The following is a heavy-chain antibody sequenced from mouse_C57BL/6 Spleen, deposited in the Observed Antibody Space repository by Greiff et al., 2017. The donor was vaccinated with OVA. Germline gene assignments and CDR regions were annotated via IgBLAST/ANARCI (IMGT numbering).Heavy chain of an antibody. CDR3: ARLGDYDDWYFDV. CDR2: INPNNGGT. V-gene: IGHV1-26*01. D-gene: IGHD2-4*01. CDR1: GYTFTDYY. J-gene: IGHJ1*03. Sequence: VQLQQSGPELVKPGASVKISCKASGYTFTDYYMNWVKQSHGKSLEWIGDINPNNGGTSYNQKFKGKATLTVDKSSSTAYMELRSLTSEDSAVYYGARLGDYDDWYFDVWGTGTTVTVSS.